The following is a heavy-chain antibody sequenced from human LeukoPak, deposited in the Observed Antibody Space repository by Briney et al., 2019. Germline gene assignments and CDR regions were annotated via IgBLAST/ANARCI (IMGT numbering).Heavy chain of an antibody. V-gene: IGHV3-7*04. CDR2: IKQDGSEK. Sequence: PGGSLRLSGAASGFTFSSYAMSWVRQAPGKGLEWVANIKQDGSEKYYVDSVKGRFTISRDNAKKSLYLQMDSLRAEDTALYYCARGLYTKYSYGYGMDVWGQGTTVTVSS. CDR3: ARGLYTKYSYGYGMDV. CDR1: GFTFSSYA. D-gene: IGHD5-18*01. J-gene: IGHJ6*02.